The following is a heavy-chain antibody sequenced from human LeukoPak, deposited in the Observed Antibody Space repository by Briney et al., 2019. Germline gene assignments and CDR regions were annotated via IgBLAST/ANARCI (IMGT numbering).Heavy chain of an antibody. J-gene: IGHJ3*02. CDR1: GFTFSSYW. V-gene: IGHV3-7*01. Sequence: GGSLRLSCAASGFTFSSYWMNWVRQAPGKGLEWVANINQDGTEKYYVDSVKGRFTISRDNARNSLYLQMNSLRAEDTAIYYCAKGIDIWGQGTMVTVSS. CDR3: AKGIDI. CDR2: INQDGTEK.